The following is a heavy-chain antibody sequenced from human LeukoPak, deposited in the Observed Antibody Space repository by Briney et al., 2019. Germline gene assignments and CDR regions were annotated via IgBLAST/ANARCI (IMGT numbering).Heavy chain of an antibody. CDR3: ARESDYDYVWGSYRGWPYYFDY. Sequence: GASVKVSCKASGYTFTSYGISWVRQAPGQGLEWRGWISAYNGNTNYAQKLQGRVTMTTDTSTSTAYMELRSLRSDDTAVYYCARESDYDYVWGSYRGWPYYFDYWGQGTLVTVSS. D-gene: IGHD3-16*02. V-gene: IGHV1-18*01. CDR2: ISAYNGNT. J-gene: IGHJ4*02. CDR1: GYTFTSYG.